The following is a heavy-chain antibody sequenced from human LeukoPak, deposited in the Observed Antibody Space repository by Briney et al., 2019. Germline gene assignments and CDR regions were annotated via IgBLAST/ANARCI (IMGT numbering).Heavy chain of an antibody. J-gene: IGHJ4*02. CDR1: GGPFSSYA. V-gene: IGHV1-69*13. CDR3: ARVRVGYSSSWSAVVY. Sequence: SVKVSCKTSGGPFSSYAISWGPQAPGQGLEWMGGIIPIFGTANYAQKCQGRVTITADESTSTAYMDLRSLRSDDTAVYYCARVRVGYSSSWSAVVYWGQGTLVTVSS. CDR2: IIPIFGTA. D-gene: IGHD6-13*01.